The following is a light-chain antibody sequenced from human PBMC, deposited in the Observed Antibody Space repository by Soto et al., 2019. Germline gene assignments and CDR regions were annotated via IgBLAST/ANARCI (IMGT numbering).Light chain of an antibody. V-gene: IGLV1-51*01. J-gene: IGLJ1*01. CDR2: DDN. Sequence: QSVLTPPPSVSAAPGQKVTISCSGSSSNIGGNSVSWYQQLPGTAPKLLIYDDNKRPSGIPDRFSGSKSGTSATLGITGFQTGDEADYYCGSWDSSLSAYVFGTGTKVTAL. CDR1: SSNIGGNS. CDR3: GSWDSSLSAYV.